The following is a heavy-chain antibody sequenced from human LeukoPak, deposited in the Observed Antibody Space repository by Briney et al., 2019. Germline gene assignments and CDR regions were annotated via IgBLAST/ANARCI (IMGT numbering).Heavy chain of an antibody. J-gene: IGHJ4*02. CDR3: ARTHSSGSEIDY. V-gene: IGHV3-11*01. CDR1: GFTFSDYY. Sequence: GGSLRLSCAASGFTFSDYYMSWIRQAPGKGLEWVSYISSSGSTIYFADSVKGRFTISRDNAKNSLYLQMNSLRAEDTAVYYCARTHSSGSEIDYWGQGTLVTVSS. CDR2: ISSSGSTI. D-gene: IGHD3-22*01.